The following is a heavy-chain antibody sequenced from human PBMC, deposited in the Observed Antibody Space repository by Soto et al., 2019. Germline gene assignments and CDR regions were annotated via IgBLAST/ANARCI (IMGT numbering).Heavy chain of an antibody. D-gene: IGHD5-18*01. CDR3: ARPVRRGYSYGLDY. CDR1: GGTSRGFF. J-gene: IGHJ4*02. CDR2: INHSGST. Sequence: SLPWTVLGGTSRGFFWSRIRQPPGKGLEWIGEINHSGSTNYNPSLKSRVTISVDTSKNQFSLKLSSVTAADTAVYYCARPVRRGYSYGLDYWGQGTLVTVSS. V-gene: IGHV4-34*01.